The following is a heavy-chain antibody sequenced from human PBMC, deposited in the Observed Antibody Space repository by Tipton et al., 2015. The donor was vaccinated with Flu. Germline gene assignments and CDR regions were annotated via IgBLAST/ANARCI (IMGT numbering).Heavy chain of an antibody. CDR2: IYPGDSDS. J-gene: IGHJ5*02. CDR3: ARLLRESSGYGRFDH. CDR1: GYSFSNYW. Sequence: QLVQSGAELKEPGESLKISCKGSGYSFSNYWIAWVRQTPGKGLEWLGIIYPGDSDSKYSPSFLGQVTFSADKSISTTYLQWSSLKASDTAIYYCARLLRESSGYGRFDHWGQGTLVSVSS. D-gene: IGHD3-22*01. V-gene: IGHV5-51*03.